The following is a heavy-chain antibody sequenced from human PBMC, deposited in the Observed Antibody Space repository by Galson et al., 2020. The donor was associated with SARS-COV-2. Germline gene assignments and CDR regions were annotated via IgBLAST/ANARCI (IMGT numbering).Heavy chain of an antibody. CDR1: GGSISSSSYY. CDR2: IYYSGST. V-gene: IGHV4-39*01. J-gene: IGHJ2*01. CDR3: ARPVIVATRTDLDYWYFDL. Sequence: SETLSLTCTVSGGSISSSSYYWGWIRQPPGKGLEWIGSIYYSGSTYYNPSLKSRVTISVDTSKNQFSLKLSSVTAADTAVYYCARPVIVATRTDLDYWYFDLWGRGTLVTVSS. D-gene: IGHD5-12*01.